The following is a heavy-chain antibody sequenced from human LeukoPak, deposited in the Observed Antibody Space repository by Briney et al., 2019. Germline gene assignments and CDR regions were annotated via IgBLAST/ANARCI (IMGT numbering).Heavy chain of an antibody. CDR2: INHSGST. CDR1: GGSFSGYY. CDR3: ARTPYSSSWRLFDY. J-gene: IGHJ4*02. D-gene: IGHD6-13*01. Sequence: SETLSLTCAVYGGSFSGYYWSWIRQPPGKGLELIGEINHSGSTNYNPSPKTRVTISVDTSKNQSSLKLSSVTAADTAVYYCARTPYSSSWRLFDYWGQGTLVTVSS. V-gene: IGHV4-34*01.